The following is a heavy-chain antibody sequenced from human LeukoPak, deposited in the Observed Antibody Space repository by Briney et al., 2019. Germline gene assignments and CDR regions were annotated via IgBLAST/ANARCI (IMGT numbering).Heavy chain of an antibody. D-gene: IGHD3-22*01. CDR3: ARAPNYYDSSGYYYVNYYYYMDV. J-gene: IGHJ6*03. Sequence: GGSLRLSCAASGFTFSSYEMNWVRQAPGKGPEWVSYISSSSSTIYYADSVKGRFTISRDNAKNSLYLQMNSLRAEDTAVYYCARAPNYYDSSGYYYVNYYYYMDVWGKGTTVTVSS. CDR2: ISSSSSTI. CDR1: GFTFSSYE. V-gene: IGHV3-48*01.